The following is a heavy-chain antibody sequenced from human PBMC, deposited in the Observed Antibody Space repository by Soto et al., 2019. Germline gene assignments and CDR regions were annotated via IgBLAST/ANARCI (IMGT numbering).Heavy chain of an antibody. V-gene: IGHV3-15*01. D-gene: IGHD6-19*01. CDR1: GFTFSNAW. Sequence: GGSLRLSCAASGFTFSNAWMSWVRQAPGKGLEWVGRIKSKTDGGTTDYAAPVKGRFTISRDDSKNTLYLQMNSLKTEDTAVYYCTTVAVDLPWGFDYWGQGTLVTVSS. CDR2: IKSKTDGGTT. J-gene: IGHJ4*02. CDR3: TTVAVDLPWGFDY.